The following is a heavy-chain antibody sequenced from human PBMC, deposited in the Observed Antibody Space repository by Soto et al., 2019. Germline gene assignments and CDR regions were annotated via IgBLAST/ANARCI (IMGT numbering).Heavy chain of an antibody. Sequence: QVQLVQSGAEVKKPGSSVKVSCKASGGTLSSYTISWVRQAPGQGLEWMGRIIPILGIANDAQKFQGRVTITADKTTSTAYMELSSLRSEDTAVYYCARAHMVRGVSPVDYWGQGTLVTVSS. CDR1: GGTLSSYT. CDR3: ARAHMVRGVSPVDY. CDR2: IIPILGIA. J-gene: IGHJ4*02. D-gene: IGHD3-10*01. V-gene: IGHV1-69*02.